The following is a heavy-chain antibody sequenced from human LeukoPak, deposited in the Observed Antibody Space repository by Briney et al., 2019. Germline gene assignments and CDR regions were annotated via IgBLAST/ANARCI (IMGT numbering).Heavy chain of an antibody. CDR2: IYYSGST. Sequence: SETLSLTCTVSGGSISSGGYYWRWIRQHPGKGLEWIGYIYYSGSTYYNPSLKSRVTISVDTSKDQFSLKLSSVTAADTAVYYCASYDFWSGYYGMDVWGQGTMVTVSS. CDR3: ASYDFWSGYYGMDV. J-gene: IGHJ6*02. D-gene: IGHD3-3*01. V-gene: IGHV4-31*03. CDR1: GGSISSGGYY.